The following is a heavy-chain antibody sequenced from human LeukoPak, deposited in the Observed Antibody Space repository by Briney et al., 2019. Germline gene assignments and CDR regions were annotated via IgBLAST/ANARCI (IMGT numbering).Heavy chain of an antibody. Sequence: GGSLRLSCAASGFTFSSHAMSWVRQAPGKGLEWVSAISGSGGSTYYADSVKGRFTISRDNSKNTLYLQMNSLRAEDTAVYYCAKDLPGYSSGWYILPPDYWGQGTLVTVSS. D-gene: IGHD6-19*01. V-gene: IGHV3-23*01. CDR2: ISGSGGST. CDR1: GFTFSSHA. J-gene: IGHJ4*02. CDR3: AKDLPGYSSGWYILPPDY.